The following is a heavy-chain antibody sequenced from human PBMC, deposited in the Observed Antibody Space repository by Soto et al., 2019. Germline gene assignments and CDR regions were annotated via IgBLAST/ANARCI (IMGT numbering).Heavy chain of an antibody. J-gene: IGHJ5*02. CDR1: GFVFKNFA. CDR2: IRGTGLNT. V-gene: IGHV3-23*01. CDR3: AKRASPANIDNWFDP. Sequence: GGSLRLSCVGSGFVFKNFAINWVRQPPGKGLEWVSVIRGTGLNTYYAASVKGRFNISRDNSKNTVYLQMDSLKVEDTAVYYCAKRASPANIDNWFDPWGPGTQVTVSS.